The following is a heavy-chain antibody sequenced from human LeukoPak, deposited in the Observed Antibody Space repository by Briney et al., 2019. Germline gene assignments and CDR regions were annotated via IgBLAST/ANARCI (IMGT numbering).Heavy chain of an antibody. CDR3: AKDKHSSTSIDW. Sequence: GGSLRLSCTASGFTFSSNGMHWVRQAPGKGLEWVAYLRNDGSERDHADSVKGRFTISRDNSKNTLYLQMNSLRPEDTAVYYCAKDKHSSTSIDWWGPGTLVTVSS. CDR1: GFTFSSNG. CDR2: LRNDGSER. D-gene: IGHD6-13*01. J-gene: IGHJ4*02. V-gene: IGHV3-30*02.